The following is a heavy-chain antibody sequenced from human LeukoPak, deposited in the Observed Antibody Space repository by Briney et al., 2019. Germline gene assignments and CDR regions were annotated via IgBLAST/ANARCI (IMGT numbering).Heavy chain of an antibody. V-gene: IGHV3-30-3*01. Sequence: PPGRSLRLSCAASGFTFSSSAMHWVRQAPDKGLEWVAVISYDGSNKYYADSVKGRFTISRDNSKNTLYLQMNSLRAEDTAVYYCAIIDWLSSYGMDVWGQGTTVTVSS. J-gene: IGHJ6*02. D-gene: IGHD3-9*01. CDR2: ISYDGSNK. CDR1: GFTFSSSA. CDR3: AIIDWLSSYGMDV.